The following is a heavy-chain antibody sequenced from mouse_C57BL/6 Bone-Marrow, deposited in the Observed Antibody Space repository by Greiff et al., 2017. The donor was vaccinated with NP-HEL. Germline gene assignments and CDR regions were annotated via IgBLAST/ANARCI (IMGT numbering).Heavy chain of an antibody. V-gene: IGHV1-72*01. CDR2: IDPNSGGT. CDR1: GYTFTSYW. Sequence: VQLQQPGAELVKPGASVKLSCKASGYTFTSYWMHWVKQRPGRGLEWIGRIDPNSGGTKYNEKFKSKATLTVDKPSSIAYMQLSSLTSEDSAVYYCARRGVCDGYYPFAYWGQGTLVTVSA. D-gene: IGHD2-3*01. J-gene: IGHJ3*01. CDR3: ARRGVCDGYYPFAY.